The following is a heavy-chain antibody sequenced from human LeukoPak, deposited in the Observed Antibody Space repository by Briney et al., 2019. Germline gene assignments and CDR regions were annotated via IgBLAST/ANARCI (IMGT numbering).Heavy chain of an antibody. CDR2: IYSGGST. Sequence: GGSLRLSCAASGFTVSSNYMSWVRQAPGKGLEWVSVIYSGGSTYYADSVKGRFTISRDNSKNTLYLQMNSLRAEDTAVYYCARGLEVATPGGYFDYWGQGTLVTVSS. V-gene: IGHV3-53*01. CDR3: ARGLEVATPGGYFDY. D-gene: IGHD5-12*01. CDR1: GFTVSSNY. J-gene: IGHJ4*02.